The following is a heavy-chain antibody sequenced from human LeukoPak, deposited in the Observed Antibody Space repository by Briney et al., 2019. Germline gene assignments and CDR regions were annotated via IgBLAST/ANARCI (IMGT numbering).Heavy chain of an antibody. Sequence: PSETLSLTCTVSGGSISSSSYYWGWIRRPPGKGLEWIGSIYYSGSTYYNPSLKSRVTISVDTSKNQFSLKVSSVTAADTAVYHCARQAFYDSSGFFDYWGQGTLVTVSS. CDR1: GGSISSSSYY. CDR2: IYYSGST. D-gene: IGHD3-22*01. J-gene: IGHJ4*02. CDR3: ARQAFYDSSGFFDY. V-gene: IGHV4-39*01.